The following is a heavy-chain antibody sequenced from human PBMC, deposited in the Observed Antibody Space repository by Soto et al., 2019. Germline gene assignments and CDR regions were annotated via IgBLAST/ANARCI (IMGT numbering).Heavy chain of an antibody. Sequence: QVQLVQSGAEVKKPGASVKVSCKASGYTFTSYGISWVRQAPGQGLEWMGWISAYNGNTNYAQKLQGRVTMTTDTTTSKAYMELRSLRSDDTDVYYCARDSGSSCWSYYYYYGMDVWGQGTTVTVSS. CDR1: GYTFTSYG. CDR2: ISAYNGNT. J-gene: IGHJ6*02. CDR3: ARDSGSSCWSYYYYYGMDV. V-gene: IGHV1-18*01. D-gene: IGHD6-19*01.